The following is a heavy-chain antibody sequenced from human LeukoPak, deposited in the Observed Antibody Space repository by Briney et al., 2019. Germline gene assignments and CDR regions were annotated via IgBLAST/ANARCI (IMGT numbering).Heavy chain of an antibody. D-gene: IGHD2-2*01. J-gene: IGHJ2*01. CDR2: INHSGST. Sequence: PSETLSPTCAVYGGSFSGYYWSWIRQPPGKGLEWIGEINHSGSTNYNPSLKSRVTISVDTSKNQFSLKLSSVTPADTAVYYCARGSTYCSSTSCYAGDWYFDLWGRGTLVTVSS. CDR3: ARGSTYCSSTSCYAGDWYFDL. V-gene: IGHV4-34*01. CDR1: GGSFSGYY.